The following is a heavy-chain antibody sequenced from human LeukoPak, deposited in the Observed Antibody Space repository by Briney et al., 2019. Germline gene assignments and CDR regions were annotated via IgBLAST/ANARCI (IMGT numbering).Heavy chain of an antibody. CDR3: ARDGFDYYDSSGCYYFDS. CDR1: GFTFSNYA. CDR2: ISTSGGGI. Sequence: GGSLRLSCAASGFTFSNYAMSWVRQAPGKGLEWVSGISTSGGGIYYADSVKGRFTISRDNSMNTLYLQMYSLRADDTAVYYCARDGFDYYDSSGCYYFDSWGQGTLVTVSS. D-gene: IGHD3-22*01. V-gene: IGHV3-23*01. J-gene: IGHJ4*02.